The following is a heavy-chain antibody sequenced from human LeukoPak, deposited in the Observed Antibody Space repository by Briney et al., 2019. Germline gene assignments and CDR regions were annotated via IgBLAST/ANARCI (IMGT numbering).Heavy chain of an antibody. CDR3: ARDRYSGYDYHFDY. CDR2: INPNSGGT. D-gene: IGHD5-12*01. CDR1: GYTFTGYY. J-gene: IGHJ4*02. V-gene: IGHV1-2*02. Sequence: ASVKVSCKASGYTFTGYYMHWVRQAPRQGLEWMGWINPNSGGTNYAQRFQGRVTMTRDTSISTAYMELSRLRSDDTAVYYCARDRYSGYDYHFDYWGQGTLVTVSS.